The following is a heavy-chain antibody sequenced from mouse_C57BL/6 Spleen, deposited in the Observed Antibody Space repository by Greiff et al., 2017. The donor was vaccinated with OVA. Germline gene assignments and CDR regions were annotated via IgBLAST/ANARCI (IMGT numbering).Heavy chain of an antibody. V-gene: IGHV1-64*01. CDR1: GYTFTSYW. CDR3: ARSSTTVVYFDY. J-gene: IGHJ2*01. Sequence: QVQLQQPGAELVKPGASVKLSCKASGYTFTSYWMHWVKQRPGQGLEWIGMIHPNSGSTNYNEKFKSKATLTVDKSSSTAYMQLSSLTSEDSAVYYCARSSTTVVYFDYWGQGTTLTVSS. D-gene: IGHD1-1*01. CDR2: IHPNSGST.